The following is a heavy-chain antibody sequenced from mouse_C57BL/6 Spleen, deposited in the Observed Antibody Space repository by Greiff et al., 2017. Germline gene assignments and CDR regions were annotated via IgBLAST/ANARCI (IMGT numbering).Heavy chain of an antibody. V-gene: IGHV14-4*01. Sequence: EVQGVESGAELVRPGASVKLSCTASGFNIKDDYMHWVKQRPEQGLEWIGWIDPENGDTEYASKFQGKATITADTSSNTAYLQLSSLTSEDTAVYYCTTGPRYFDVWGTGTTVTVSS. J-gene: IGHJ1*03. CDR1: GFNIKDDY. CDR2: IDPENGDT. CDR3: TTGPRYFDV.